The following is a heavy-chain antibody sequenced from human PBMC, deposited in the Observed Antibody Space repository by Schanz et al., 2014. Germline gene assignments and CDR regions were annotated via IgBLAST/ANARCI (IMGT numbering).Heavy chain of an antibody. CDR3: AKVAPAATYLDS. Sequence: EVQLLESGGALVQPGGSLRLSCAASGFTFSSYTMNWVRQAPGKGLEWVSTISGSGGSTVYADSVKGRFTISRDNAKISLFLQMNSLSAEDTAVYYCAKVAPAATYLDSWGLGTLVTVSS. CDR2: ISGSGGST. CDR1: GFTFSSYT. V-gene: IGHV3-23*01. J-gene: IGHJ4*02. D-gene: IGHD2-2*01.